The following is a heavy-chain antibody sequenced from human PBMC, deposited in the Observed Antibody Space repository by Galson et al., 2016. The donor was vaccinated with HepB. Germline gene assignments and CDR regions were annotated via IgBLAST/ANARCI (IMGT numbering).Heavy chain of an antibody. V-gene: IGHV3-33*08. CDR1: GFTFSSYA. J-gene: IGHJ4*02. CDR3: ARDEGCWRGGDCYFDS. Sequence: SLRLSCAASGFTFSSYAMHWVRQAPDQGLEWVAVIWYDGSNKYYADTLKGRFTISRDKPKNTPYLQMNSLRADDTALYYCARDEGCWRGGDCYFDSWGQGTLGTVSS. D-gene: IGHD2-21*02. CDR2: IWYDGSNK.